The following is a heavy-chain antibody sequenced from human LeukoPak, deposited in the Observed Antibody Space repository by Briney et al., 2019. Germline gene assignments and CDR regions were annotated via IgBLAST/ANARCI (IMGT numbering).Heavy chain of an antibody. V-gene: IGHV4-34*01. D-gene: IGHD2-15*01. CDR3: ARDRVLDATFYKYDAMDV. Sequence: PSETLSLTCAVYSGSFSGSFSGYYCSWLRQPPGKGLELIGEINDRGSTNYNPSLKSRVTIPLDTSKNQFSLNLRSVTAADTAVYYCARDRVLDATFYKYDAMDVWGQGTTVTVSS. J-gene: IGHJ6*02. CDR2: INDRGST. CDR1: SGSFSGSFSGYY.